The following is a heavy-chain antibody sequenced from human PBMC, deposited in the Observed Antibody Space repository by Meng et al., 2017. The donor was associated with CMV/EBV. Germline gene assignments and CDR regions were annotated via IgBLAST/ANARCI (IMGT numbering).Heavy chain of an antibody. CDR3: ARVARGIAVAGFDY. D-gene: IGHD6-19*01. CDR2: IYHSGST. CDR1: GYSTSSGYY. Sequence: SETLSLTCTVSGYSTSSGYYWGWIRQPPGKGLEWIGSIYHSGSTYYNPSLKSRVTISVDTSKNQFSLKLSSVTAADTAVYYCARVARGIAVAGFDYWGQGTLVTVSS. V-gene: IGHV4-38-2*02. J-gene: IGHJ4*02.